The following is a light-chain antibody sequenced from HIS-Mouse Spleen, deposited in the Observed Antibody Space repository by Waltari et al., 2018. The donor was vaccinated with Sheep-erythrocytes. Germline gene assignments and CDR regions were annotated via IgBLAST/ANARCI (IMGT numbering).Light chain of an antibody. J-gene: IGKJ2*01. Sequence: AIQMTQSPSSLSASVGDRVTITCRASQGIRNDLGWYQQKPGKAPKLLIYAASSLQSAVPSMFSGSGSGTDFTLTISSLQPEDFATYYCLQDYNYPYTFGQGTKLEIK. CDR1: QGIRND. CDR2: AAS. V-gene: IGKV1-6*01. CDR3: LQDYNYPYT.